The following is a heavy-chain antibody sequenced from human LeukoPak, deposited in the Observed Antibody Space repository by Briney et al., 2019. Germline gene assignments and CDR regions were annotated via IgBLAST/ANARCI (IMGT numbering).Heavy chain of an antibody. V-gene: IGHV3-73*01. J-gene: IGHJ5*02. D-gene: IGHD3-22*01. CDR1: GFTFSGSA. CDR3: TRQGYYDSSGYYHLRWFDP. CDR2: IRSKANSYAT. Sequence: GGSLKLSCAASGFTFSGSAMHWVRQASGKGLEWVGRIRSKANSYATAYAASVKGRSTISRDDSKNTAYLQMNSLKTEDTAVYYCTRQGYYDSSGYYHLRWFDPWGQGTLVTVSS.